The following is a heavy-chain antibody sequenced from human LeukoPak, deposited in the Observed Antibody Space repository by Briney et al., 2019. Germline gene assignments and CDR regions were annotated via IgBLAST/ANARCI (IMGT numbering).Heavy chain of an antibody. D-gene: IGHD3-3*01. CDR3: ARETFYDFWSGYSDY. CDR1: GFTFSSYW. J-gene: IGHJ4*02. Sequence: GGSLRLSCAASGFTFSSYWMSWVRQAPGKGLEWVANIKQGGSEKYYVDSVKGRFTISRDNAKNSLYLQMNSLRAEDTAVYYCARETFYDFWSGYSDYWGQGTLVTVSS. CDR2: IKQGGSEK. V-gene: IGHV3-7*01.